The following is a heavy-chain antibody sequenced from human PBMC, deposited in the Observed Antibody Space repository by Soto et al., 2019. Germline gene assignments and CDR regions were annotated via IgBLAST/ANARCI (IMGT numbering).Heavy chain of an antibody. J-gene: IGHJ4*02. CDR3: ARGPRGYRALDY. CDR1: GYSFTSYW. V-gene: IGHV5-51*01. D-gene: IGHD2-2*02. CDR2: IYPGDSDT. Sequence: LGESLKISCKVSGYSFTSYWIAWLRQMPGKGLGWMRIIYPGDSDTRYSPSFQGQVTISADKSISTAYLQWSSLKASDTAIYYCARGPRGYRALDYWGKGTLVTVS.